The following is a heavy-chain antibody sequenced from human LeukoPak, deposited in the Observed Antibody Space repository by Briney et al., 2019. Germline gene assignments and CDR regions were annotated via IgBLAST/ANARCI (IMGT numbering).Heavy chain of an antibody. V-gene: IGHV4-38-2*01. D-gene: IGHD3-3*01. CDR2: IYHSGST. CDR1: GYSISSGYY. Sequence: PSETLSLTCAVSGYSISSGYYWGWIRQPPGKGLEWIGSIYHSGSTYYNPSLKSRVTISVDTSKNQFSLKLNSVTAADTAVYYCARAHTRDDYDFWSGYLHYYYYYMDVWGKGTTVTVSS. CDR3: ARAHTRDDYDFWSGYLHYYYYYMDV. J-gene: IGHJ6*03.